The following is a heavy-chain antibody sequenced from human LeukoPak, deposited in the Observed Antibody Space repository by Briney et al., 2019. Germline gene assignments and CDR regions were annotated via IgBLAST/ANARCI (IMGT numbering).Heavy chain of an antibody. V-gene: IGHV1-46*01. Sequence: ASVQVSCKASGYTSTSYYMHWVRQAPGQGLEWMGISNPSGGSTSYAQKFQGRVTMTRDTSTSTVYMELSSLRSEDTAVYYCAREVLITFGGVDHYYGMDVWGQGTTVTVSS. J-gene: IGHJ6*02. CDR2: SNPSGGST. D-gene: IGHD3-16*01. CDR1: GYTSTSYY. CDR3: AREVLITFGGVDHYYGMDV.